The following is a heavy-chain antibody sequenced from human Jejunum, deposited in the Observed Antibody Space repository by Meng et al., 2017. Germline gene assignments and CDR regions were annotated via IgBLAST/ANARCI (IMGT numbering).Heavy chain of an antibody. D-gene: IGHD4-11*01. CDR1: GGSFSGYY. V-gene: IGHV4-34*01. CDR2: INHSGST. CDR3: ARSGKTTVNYLD. Sequence: QVQLQQVGAGLLKPSETLSLTCAVYGGSFSGYYCSWIRQPPGKGLEWIGEINHSGSTNYNPSLKSRVTISVDTSKSQFSLKLSSVTAADTAVYYCARSGKTTVNYLDWGQGTLVTVSS. J-gene: IGHJ4*02.